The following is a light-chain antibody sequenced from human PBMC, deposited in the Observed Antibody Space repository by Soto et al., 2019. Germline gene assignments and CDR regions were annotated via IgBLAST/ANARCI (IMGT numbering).Light chain of an antibody. CDR1: QSINKW. CDR3: QQSYSNPPT. Sequence: DILLTQSPSTLSASVGDRVTISCRASQSINKWLAWYQHKLGKAPNLLIYEVSTLHSGVPSRFSGSGSGTEFTLTISSLQPEDFAIYCCQQSYSNPPTFGQGTKVDIK. CDR2: EVS. V-gene: IGKV1-5*03. J-gene: IGKJ1*01.